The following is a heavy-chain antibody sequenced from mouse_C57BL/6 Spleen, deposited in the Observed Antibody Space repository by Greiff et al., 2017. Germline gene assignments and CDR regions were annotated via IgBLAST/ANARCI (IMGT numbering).Heavy chain of an antibody. CDR1: GFNIKDDY. J-gene: IGHJ2*01. Sequence: VQLQQSGAELVRPGASVKLSCTASGFNIKDDYMNWVKQRPEQGLEWIGWIDPENGDTEYASKFQGKATITADTSSNTAYLQLSSLTSEDTAVYYCTRWGSYYLDYWGQVTTLTVSS. V-gene: IGHV14-4*01. CDR2: IDPENGDT. D-gene: IGHD2-3*01. CDR3: TRWGSYYLDY.